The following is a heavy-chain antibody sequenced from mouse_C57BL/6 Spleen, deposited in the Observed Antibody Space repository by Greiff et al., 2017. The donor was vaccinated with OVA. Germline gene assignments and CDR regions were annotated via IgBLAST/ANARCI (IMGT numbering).Heavy chain of an antibody. Sequence: QVQLQQSGAELVMPGASVKLSCKASGYTFTSYWMHWVKQRPGQGLEWIGEIDPSDSYTNYNQKFKGKSTLTVDKSSSTAYMQLSSLTSEDSAVYYCARSDGYYSYWGQGTTLTVSS. J-gene: IGHJ2*01. CDR2: IDPSDSYT. CDR3: ARSDGYYSY. CDR1: GYTFTSYW. D-gene: IGHD2-3*01. V-gene: IGHV1-69*01.